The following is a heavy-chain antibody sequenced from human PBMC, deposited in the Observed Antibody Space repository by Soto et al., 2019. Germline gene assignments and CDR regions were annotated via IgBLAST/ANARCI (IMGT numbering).Heavy chain of an antibody. D-gene: IGHD3-10*01. J-gene: IGHJ4*02. CDR2: INHSGST. CDR1: GGSFSGYY. CDR3: ARGPPVLLWFGELFGFDY. Sequence: PSETLSLTCAVYGGSFSGYYWSWIRQPPGKGLEWIGEINHSGSTNYNPSLKSRVTISVDTSKNQFSLKLSSVTAADTAVYYCARGPPVLLWFGELFGFDYWGQGTLVTVSS. V-gene: IGHV4-34*01.